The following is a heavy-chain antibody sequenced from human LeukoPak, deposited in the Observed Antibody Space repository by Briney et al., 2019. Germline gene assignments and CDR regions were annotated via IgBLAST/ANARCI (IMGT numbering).Heavy chain of an antibody. V-gene: IGHV3-23*01. D-gene: IGHD3-10*01. CDR3: ARDQMEPPLWFGELTQRYFDY. CDR2: ISGSGGST. J-gene: IGHJ4*02. Sequence: GGSLRLSCAASGFTFSSYAMSWVRQAPGKGLEWVSAISGSGGSTYYADSVKGRFTISRDNAKNSLYLQMNSLRAEDTAVYYCARDQMEPPLWFGELTQRYFDYWGQGTLVTVSS. CDR1: GFTFSSYA.